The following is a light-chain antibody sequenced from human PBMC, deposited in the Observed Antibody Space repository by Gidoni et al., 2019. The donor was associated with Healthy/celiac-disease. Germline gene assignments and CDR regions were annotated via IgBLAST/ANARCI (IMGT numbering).Light chain of an antibody. Sequence: QSALTQPRSVSGSPGQSVTISCTGTSSDVGGYNYVSWYQQHPGKAPKLMIYDVSKRPSGVPDRFSGSKSGNTASLTISGLQAGDEADYYCCSYAGRKVFGGGTKLTVL. V-gene: IGLV2-11*01. CDR2: DVS. J-gene: IGLJ2*01. CDR1: SSDVGGYNY. CDR3: CSYAGRKV.